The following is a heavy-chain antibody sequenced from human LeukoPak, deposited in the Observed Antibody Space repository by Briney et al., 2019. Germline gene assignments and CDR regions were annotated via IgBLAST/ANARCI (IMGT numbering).Heavy chain of an antibody. D-gene: IGHD5-24*01. J-gene: IGHJ4*02. Sequence: SETLSLTCTVSGGSISSYYWSWIRQPPGKGPEWIGYIYYSGSTNYNPSLKSRVTISVDTSKNQFSLKLSSVTAADTAVYYCARETTSRDGYNNLDYWGQGTLVTVSS. CDR3: ARETTSRDGYNNLDY. CDR2: IYYSGST. CDR1: GGSISSYY. V-gene: IGHV4-59*01.